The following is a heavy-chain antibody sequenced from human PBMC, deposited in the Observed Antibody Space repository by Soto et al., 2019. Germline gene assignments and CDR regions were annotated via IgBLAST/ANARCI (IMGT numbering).Heavy chain of an antibody. V-gene: IGHV5-51*01. CDR1: GYSFTSYW. J-gene: IGHJ5*02. CDR3: ARHRKGGSPFYWFDP. Sequence: PGESLKISCKGSGYSFTSYWIGWVRQMPGKGLEWMGIIYPGDSDTRYSPSFQGQVTISADKSISTAYLQWSSLKASDTAMYYCARHRKGGSPFYWFDPWGQGTLVTVSS. CDR2: IYPGDSDT. D-gene: IGHD3-10*01.